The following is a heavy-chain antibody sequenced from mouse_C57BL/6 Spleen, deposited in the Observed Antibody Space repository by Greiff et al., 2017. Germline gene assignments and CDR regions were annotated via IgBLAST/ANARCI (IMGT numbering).Heavy chain of an antibody. CDR1: GYTFTSYG. J-gene: IGHJ4*01. D-gene: IGHD1-1*01. CDR2: IYPRSGNT. CDR3: AASVLDDYAMGY. Sequence: VQLQQSGAELARPGASVKLSCKASGYTFTSYGISWVKQRTGQGLEWIGEIYPRSGNTYYNEKFKGKATLTAYKSSSTAYMALRSLTAEDSAVYFSAASVLDDYAMGYWGQGTSVTVSS. V-gene: IGHV1-81*01.